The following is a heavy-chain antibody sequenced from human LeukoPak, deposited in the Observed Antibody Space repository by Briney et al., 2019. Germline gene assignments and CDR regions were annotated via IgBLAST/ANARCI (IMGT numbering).Heavy chain of an antibody. CDR1: GGTFISYA. V-gene: IGHV1-69*13. J-gene: IGHJ4*02. CDR2: IIPIFGTA. D-gene: IGHD2-21*02. CDR3: AREAYCGGDCYADFDY. Sequence: SVKVSCKASGGTFISYAISWVRQAPGQGLEWMGGIIPIFGTANYAQKFQGRVTITADGSTSTAYMELSSLRSEDTAVYYCAREAYCGGDCYADFDYWGQGTLVTVSS.